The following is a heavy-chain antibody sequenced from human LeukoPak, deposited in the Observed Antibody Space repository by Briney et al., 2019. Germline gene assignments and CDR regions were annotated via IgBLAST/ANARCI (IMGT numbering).Heavy chain of an antibody. Sequence: GGSLRLSCAASGITFSSYGLNWVRQAPGKGPEWLSYIDGSGSFKYYNFFAEGRFTISRHNAKKTLYLQMNSLTVDDTAVYYCARETLGVSRTFDYWGQGTLVTVSS. J-gene: IGHJ4*02. CDR3: ARETLGVSRTFDY. CDR2: IDGSGSFK. D-gene: IGHD3-10*01. CDR1: GITFSSYG. V-gene: IGHV3-48*03.